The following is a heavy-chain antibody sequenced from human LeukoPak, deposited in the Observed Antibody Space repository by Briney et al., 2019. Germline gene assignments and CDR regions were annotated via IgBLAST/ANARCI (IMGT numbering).Heavy chain of an antibody. V-gene: IGHV3-30*03. Sequence: GGSLRLSCAASGFTVSSNYMSWVRQAPGKGLEWVAVISYDGSNKYYADSVKGRFTISRDNSKNTLYLQMNSLRAEDTAVYYCARDYYYDSSGYLGQGTLVTVSS. CDR1: GFTVSSNY. CDR3: ARDYYYDSSGY. J-gene: IGHJ4*02. D-gene: IGHD3-22*01. CDR2: ISYDGSNK.